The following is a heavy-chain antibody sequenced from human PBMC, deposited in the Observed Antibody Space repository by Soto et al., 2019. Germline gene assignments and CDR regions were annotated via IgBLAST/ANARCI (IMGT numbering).Heavy chain of an antibody. CDR1: GGSISSSSYY. Sequence: QLQLQESGPGLVKPSETLSLTCTVSGGSISSSSYYWGWIRQPPGKGLEWIGSIYYSGSTYYNPSLKSRVTISVDTSKHQFSLRLSSVTAADTAVYYCASLFYCSSTSCYYYYGMDVWGQGTTVTVSS. CDR2: IYYSGST. CDR3: ASLFYCSSTSCYYYYGMDV. D-gene: IGHD2-2*01. J-gene: IGHJ6*02. V-gene: IGHV4-39*01.